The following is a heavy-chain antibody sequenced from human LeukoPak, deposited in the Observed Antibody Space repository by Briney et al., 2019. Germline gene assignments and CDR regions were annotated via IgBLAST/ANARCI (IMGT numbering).Heavy chain of an antibody. V-gene: IGHV3-7*01. CDR1: GFTFSTYT. CDR3: ARGTYYLNWFDP. J-gene: IGHJ5*02. CDR2: IKQDGSEK. D-gene: IGHD2/OR15-2a*01. Sequence: PGGSLRLSCAASGFTFSTYTMSWVRQTPGKGLEWVANIKQDGSEKYYVDSVKGRFTISRDNAKNSLYLQMNSLRAEDTAVYYCARGTYYLNWFDPWGQGTLVTVSS.